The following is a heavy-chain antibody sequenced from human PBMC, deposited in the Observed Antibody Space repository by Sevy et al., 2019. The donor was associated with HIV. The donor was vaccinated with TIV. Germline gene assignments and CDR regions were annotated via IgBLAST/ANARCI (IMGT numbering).Heavy chain of an antibody. CDR2: ISSSGSTI. CDR1: GFTFSSYE. CDR3: ERVEYSYASGNHWFGARPAWGMDV. D-gene: IGHD5-18*01. V-gene: IGHV3-48*03. J-gene: IGHJ6*02. Sequence: GGSLRLSCAASGFTFSSYEMNWVRQAPGKGLEWVSYISSSGSTIYYADSVKGRFTISRDNAKNSLYLQMNSLRAEDKAVNYVERVEYSYASGNHWFGARPAWGMDVWGQGTTVTVSS.